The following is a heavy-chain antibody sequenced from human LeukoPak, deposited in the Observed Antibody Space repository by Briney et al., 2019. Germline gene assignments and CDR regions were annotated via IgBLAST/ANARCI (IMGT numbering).Heavy chain of an antibody. Sequence: GGSLRLSCAASGFTFSSYEMNWIRQAPGKGLEWVSSISSRAGTVYYADSVKGRFTVSRDNAKNSLYLQMNNLRAEDTAVYFCARDGIMTSSGWDFDYWGQGTLVTVSS. D-gene: IGHD6-19*01. CDR1: GFTFSSYE. J-gene: IGHJ4*02. V-gene: IGHV3-48*03. CDR2: ISSRAGTV. CDR3: ARDGIMTSSGWDFDY.